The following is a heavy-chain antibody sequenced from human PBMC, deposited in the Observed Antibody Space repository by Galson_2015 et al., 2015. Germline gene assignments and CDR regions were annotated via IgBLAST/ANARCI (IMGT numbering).Heavy chain of an antibody. Sequence: SVKVSCKASGYTFTTYAIHWVRQAPGQGLEWMGWIGLVNGNTKYPQRFQGRVSFTRDTSASTAYMEVNILTSEDTAVYYCARYGSGSFAYWGQGTLVTVSS. CDR1: GYTFTTYA. CDR2: IGLVNGNT. D-gene: IGHD3-10*01. CDR3: ARYGSGSFAY. V-gene: IGHV1-3*01. J-gene: IGHJ4*02.